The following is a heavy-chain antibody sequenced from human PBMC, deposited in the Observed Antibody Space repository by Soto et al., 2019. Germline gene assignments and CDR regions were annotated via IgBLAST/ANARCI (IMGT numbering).Heavy chain of an antibody. CDR1: GFTFDDYA. CDR3: AKVYGDYVLNGAHFDY. D-gene: IGHD4-17*01. V-gene: IGHV3-9*01. J-gene: IGHJ4*02. CDR2: ISWNSGSI. Sequence: EVQLVESGGGLVQPGRSLRLSCAASGFTFDDYAMHWVRQAPGKGLEWVSGISWNSGSIGYADSVKGRFTISRDNAKNSLYLQMNSLIAEDTALYYCAKVYGDYVLNGAHFDYWGQGTLVTVSS.